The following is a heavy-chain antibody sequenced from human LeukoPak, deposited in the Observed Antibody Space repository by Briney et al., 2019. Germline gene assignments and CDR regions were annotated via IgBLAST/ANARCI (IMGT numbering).Heavy chain of an antibody. Sequence: GGSLRLSCAASGFTFSDYYMSWIRQAPGKGLEWVSYISSSGSTIYYADSVKGRFTISRDNAKNSLYLQMNSLRVEDTAVYYCARVRTRGITIFGVVPSFDIWGQGTMVTVSS. CDR2: ISSSGSTI. V-gene: IGHV3-11*01. D-gene: IGHD3-3*01. CDR3: ARVRTRGITIFGVVPSFDI. CDR1: GFTFSDYY. J-gene: IGHJ3*02.